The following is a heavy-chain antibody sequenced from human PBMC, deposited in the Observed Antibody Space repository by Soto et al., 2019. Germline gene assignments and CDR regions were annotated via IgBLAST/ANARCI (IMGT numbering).Heavy chain of an antibody. CDR2: ISPKSGGT. D-gene: IGHD6-19*01. CDR1: GYTFIEHY. Sequence: GASVKVSCKASGYTFIEHYRHWGRKATGQGFEWMGRISPKSGGTNYAQKFQGRVTMTWDTSLNTAYMELSSLMSEDTAVYYCARPPGYISDWYYFDLWGQGTLVTVSS. CDR3: ARPPGYISDWYYFDL. V-gene: IGHV1-2*02. J-gene: IGHJ4*02.